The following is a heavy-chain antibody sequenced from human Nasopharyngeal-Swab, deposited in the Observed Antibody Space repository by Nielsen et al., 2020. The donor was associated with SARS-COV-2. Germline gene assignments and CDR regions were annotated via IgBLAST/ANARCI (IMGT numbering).Heavy chain of an antibody. CDR3: ATDDFFDAFDN. CDR1: EFTFSRFN. V-gene: IGHV3-30*03. J-gene: IGHJ3*02. CDR2: ILNDGDGSNE. D-gene: IGHD1-14*01. Sequence: GGSLRLSCAASEFTFSRFNMYWVRQAPGKGLEWVALILNDGDGSNEYYADSVKGRFTISRDTSKNTLFLQMNSLRAEDTALYYCATDDFFDAFDNWGQGAMITVSS.